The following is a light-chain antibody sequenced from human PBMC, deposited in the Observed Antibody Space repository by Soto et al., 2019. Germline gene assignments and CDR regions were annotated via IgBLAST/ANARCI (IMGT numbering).Light chain of an antibody. CDR3: QQSYSTPGT. CDR2: AAS. CDR1: QSVSKY. Sequence: DIQMTQSPSSLSASVGDRVTITCRASQSVSKYLNWYQQKPGKAPKLLIFAASSLHSGVPPRFSGSGSGTDFTLTISSLPPEDFASYYCQQSYSTPGTFGRGTKVEIK. J-gene: IGKJ1*01. V-gene: IGKV1-39*01.